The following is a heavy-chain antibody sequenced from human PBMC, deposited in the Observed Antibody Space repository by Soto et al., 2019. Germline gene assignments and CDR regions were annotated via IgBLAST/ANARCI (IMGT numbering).Heavy chain of an antibody. Sequence: QVQLVQSGPEVKKPGSSVKVSCKASGGTFSSYAISWVRQAPGQGLEWMGGIIPIFGTANYAQKFQGRVTITADESTSTAYMELSSLRSEDTAVYYCARDFYDSSGSINYYGMDVWGQGTTVTVSS. V-gene: IGHV1-69*12. J-gene: IGHJ6*02. CDR2: IIPIFGTA. CDR3: ARDFYDSSGSINYYGMDV. D-gene: IGHD3-22*01. CDR1: GGTFSSYA.